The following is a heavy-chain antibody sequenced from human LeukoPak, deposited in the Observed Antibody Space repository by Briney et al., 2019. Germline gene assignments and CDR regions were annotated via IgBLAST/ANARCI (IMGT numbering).Heavy chain of an antibody. Sequence: GGSLRLSCAASGFTFSDHYIDWVRQAPGKGLEWVGRSRDKGNSYTTAYAASVRGRFTISRDDSKNSLYLQMNSLRAGDTAVYYCARAAYSSTWYSRYFDLWGRGTLVTVSS. D-gene: IGHD6-13*01. CDR3: ARAAYSSTWYSRYFDL. V-gene: IGHV3-72*01. CDR2: SRDKGNSYTT. J-gene: IGHJ2*01. CDR1: GFTFSDHY.